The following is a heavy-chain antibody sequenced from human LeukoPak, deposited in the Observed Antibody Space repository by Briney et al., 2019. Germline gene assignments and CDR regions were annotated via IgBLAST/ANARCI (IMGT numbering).Heavy chain of an antibody. CDR2: IYYSGST. D-gene: IGHD5-12*01. V-gene: IGHV4-59*08. CDR1: GGSISSYY. J-gene: IGHJ4*02. CDR3: ARLPGFRHQFDY. Sequence: PSETLSPTCTVSGGSISSYYWSWIRQPPGKGLEWIGYIYYSGSTNYNPSLKSRVTISVDTSKNQFSLKLSSVTAADTAVYYCARLPGFRHQFDYWGQGTLVTVSS.